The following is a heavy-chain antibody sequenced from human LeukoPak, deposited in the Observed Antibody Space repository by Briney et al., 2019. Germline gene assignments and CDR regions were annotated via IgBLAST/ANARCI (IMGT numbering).Heavy chain of an antibody. CDR3: ARATRRAAMVIDY. Sequence: KISCKGSGYSFTTYWIGWVRQAPGQGLEWMGRIIPILGIANYAQKFQGRVTITADKSTSTAYMELSSLRSEATAVYYCARATRRAAMVIDYCGQGTLVTVSS. CDR2: IIPILGIA. V-gene: IGHV1-69*04. D-gene: IGHD5-18*01. CDR1: GYSFTTYW. J-gene: IGHJ4*02.